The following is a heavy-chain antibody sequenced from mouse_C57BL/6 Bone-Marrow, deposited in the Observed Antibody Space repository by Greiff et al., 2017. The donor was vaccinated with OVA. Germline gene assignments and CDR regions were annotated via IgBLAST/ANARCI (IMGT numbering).Heavy chain of an antibody. CDR1: GFNIKDDY. J-gene: IGHJ4*01. CDR2: IDPENGDT. V-gene: IGHV14-4*01. Sequence: VQLQQSGAELVRPGASVKLSCTASGFNIKDDYMHWVKQRPEQGLEWIGWIDPENGDTEYASKCQGKATITADTSSNTAYLQLSSLTSEDTAVYYCTTSQGYAMDYWGQGTSVTVSS. CDR3: TTSQGYAMDY. D-gene: IGHD3-1*01.